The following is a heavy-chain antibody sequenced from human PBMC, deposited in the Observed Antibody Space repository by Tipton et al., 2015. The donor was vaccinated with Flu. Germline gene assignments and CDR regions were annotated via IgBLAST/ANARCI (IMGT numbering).Heavy chain of an antibody. CDR1: GGSISSSY. CDR2: TYYNGST. V-gene: IGHV4-59*12. J-gene: IGHJ4*02. D-gene: IGHD3-10*01. CDR3: DSYGSESY. Sequence: TLSLTCTVSGGSISSSYWSWIRRPPGKGLGWIGSTYYNGSTDYNPSLKSRVTMTVDTSKNQFSLKLTSVTAADTTMYYCDSYGSESYWGQGTLVTVSS.